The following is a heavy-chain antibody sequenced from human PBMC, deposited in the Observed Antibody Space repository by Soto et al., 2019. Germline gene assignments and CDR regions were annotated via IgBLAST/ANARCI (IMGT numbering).Heavy chain of an antibody. CDR1: GFTFSSYG. CDR2: IWYDGSNK. V-gene: IGHV3-33*01. D-gene: IGHD4-4*01. J-gene: IGHJ6*03. CDR3: ARRTATVTTNYYYYYMDV. Sequence: GGSLRLSCAASGFTFSSYGMHWVRQAPGKGLEWVAVIWYDGSNKYYADSVKGRFTISRDNSKNTLYLQMNSLRAEDTAVYYCARRTATVTTNYYYYYMDVWGKGTTVTVSS.